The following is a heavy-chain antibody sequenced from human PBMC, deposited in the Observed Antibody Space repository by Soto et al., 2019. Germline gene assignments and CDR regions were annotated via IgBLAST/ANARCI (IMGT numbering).Heavy chain of an antibody. CDR3: ARDARHYYDSSGYYYD. Sequence: GGSLRLSCAASGFTVSSNYMSWVRQAPGKGLEWVSVIYSGGSTYYADSVKGRFTISRDNSKNTLYLQMNSLRAEDTAVFYCARDARHYYDSSGYYYDWGQGTLVTVSS. CDR2: IYSGGST. J-gene: IGHJ4*02. D-gene: IGHD3-22*01. V-gene: IGHV3-66*01. CDR1: GFTVSSNY.